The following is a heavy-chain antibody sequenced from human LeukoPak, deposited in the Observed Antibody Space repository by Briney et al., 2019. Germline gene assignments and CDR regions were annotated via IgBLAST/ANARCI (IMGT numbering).Heavy chain of an antibody. D-gene: IGHD5-18*01. CDR1: GGTFSSYA. Sequence: GASVKVSCKASGGTFSSYAISWVRQAPGQGLEWMGRIIPILGIANYAQKFQGRVTITADKSTNTAYMELSSLRSEDTAVYYCARDRKAMVLDYYYGMDVWGQGTTVTVSS. J-gene: IGHJ6*02. CDR3: ARDRKAMVLDYYYGMDV. V-gene: IGHV1-69*04. CDR2: IIPILGIA.